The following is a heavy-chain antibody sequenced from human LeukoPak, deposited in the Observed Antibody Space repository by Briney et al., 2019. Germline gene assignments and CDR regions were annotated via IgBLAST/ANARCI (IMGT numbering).Heavy chain of an antibody. V-gene: IGHV3-7*05. J-gene: IGHJ4*02. CDR2: IKPDGSEK. CDR1: GITFSGNW. D-gene: IGHD2-21*02. CDR3: ARDRDCSFDY. Sequence: AGGSLRLSCADSGITFSGNWMSWVRQAPGKGLEWVAHIKPDGSEKYYVDSVRGRFTISRDNAENSLYLEMNSLRAEDTAVYYCARDRDCSFDYWGQGTLVTVSS.